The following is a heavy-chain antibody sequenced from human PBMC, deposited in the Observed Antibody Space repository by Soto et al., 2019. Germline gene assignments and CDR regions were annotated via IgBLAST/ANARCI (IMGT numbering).Heavy chain of an antibody. Sequence: PSETLSLTCAVSGGSFTSNNWWTWVRQPPGQGLEWIGEIYRTGSTNYNPSLKSRATISLDKYEHQSSLKVTSLTAAATAVYYCASRDPGTSVDYWGQGTLVTVSS. CDR3: ASRDPGTSVDY. CDR1: GGSFTSNNW. J-gene: IGHJ4*02. CDR2: IYRTGST. V-gene: IGHV4-4*02. D-gene: IGHD1-7*01.